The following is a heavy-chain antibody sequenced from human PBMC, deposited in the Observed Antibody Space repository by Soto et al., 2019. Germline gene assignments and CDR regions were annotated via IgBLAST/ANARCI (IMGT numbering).Heavy chain of an antibody. J-gene: IGHJ6*02. CDR1: GYSFTSYW. CDR2: IYPGDSDT. D-gene: IGHD5-12*01. Sequence: GESLKISCNGSGYSFTSYWIGWVRQMPGKGLEWMGIIYPGDSDTRYSPSLQGQVTISADKSISTAYLQWSSLKAADTAMYYCARQVDGYSGYDHYYYGMDVWGQGTKVTVSS. CDR3: ARQVDGYSGYDHYYYGMDV. V-gene: IGHV5-51*01.